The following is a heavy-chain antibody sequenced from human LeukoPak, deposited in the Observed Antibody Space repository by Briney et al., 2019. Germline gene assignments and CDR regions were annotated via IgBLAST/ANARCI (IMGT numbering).Heavy chain of an antibody. D-gene: IGHD2-15*01. CDR3: AKDRTPCSGGSCYELNYYXYGMDV. Sequence: ETLSLTCTVSGGSISSYYWSWIRQPPGKGLEWVSAISGSGGSTYYADSVKGRFTISRDNSKNTLYLQMNSLRAEDTAVYYCAKDRTPCSGGSCYELNYYXYGMDV. CDR1: GGSISSYY. CDR2: ISGSGGST. J-gene: IGHJ6*01. V-gene: IGHV3-23*01.